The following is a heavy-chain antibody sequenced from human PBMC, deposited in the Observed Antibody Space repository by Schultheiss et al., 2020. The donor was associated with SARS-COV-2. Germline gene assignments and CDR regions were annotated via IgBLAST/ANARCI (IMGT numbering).Heavy chain of an antibody. D-gene: IGHD2-15*01. Sequence: GESLKISCAASGFTFSSYSMNWVRQAPGKGLEWVAVISYDGSNKYYADSVKGRFTISRDNSKNTLYLQMNSLRAEDTAVYYCAKDRGGWRVDAFDIWGQGTMVTVSS. V-gene: IGHV3-30*18. CDR3: AKDRGGWRVDAFDI. CDR2: ISYDGSNK. J-gene: IGHJ3*02. CDR1: GFTFSSYS.